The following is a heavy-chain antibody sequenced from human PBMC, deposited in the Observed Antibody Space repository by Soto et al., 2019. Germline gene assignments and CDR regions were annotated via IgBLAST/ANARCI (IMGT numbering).Heavy chain of an antibody. CDR1: GGSISSYY. CDR2: IYYSGST. D-gene: IGHD3-10*01. Sequence: SETLSLTCTVSGGSISSYYWSWIRQPPGKGLEWIGYIYYSGSTNYNPSLKSRVTISVDTSKNQFSLKLSSVTAADTAVYYCARSMVRGVIVPIDYWGQGTLVTVSS. V-gene: IGHV4-59*01. J-gene: IGHJ4*02. CDR3: ARSMVRGVIVPIDY.